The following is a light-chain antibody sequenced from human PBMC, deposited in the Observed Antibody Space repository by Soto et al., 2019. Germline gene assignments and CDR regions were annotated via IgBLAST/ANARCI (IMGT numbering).Light chain of an antibody. J-gene: IGKJ1*01. CDR2: DVS. Sequence: ENVLTQSPGTLSLSPGERATLSCRSSQIVSASYLAWYQKKPGQAPRLLIYDVSSRATGIPDRFSGSGSVTDFTLTINRLEPEDFAVYYCHQYGIPPTVGQGTKVEIK. V-gene: IGKV3-20*01. CDR1: QIVSASY. CDR3: HQYGIPPT.